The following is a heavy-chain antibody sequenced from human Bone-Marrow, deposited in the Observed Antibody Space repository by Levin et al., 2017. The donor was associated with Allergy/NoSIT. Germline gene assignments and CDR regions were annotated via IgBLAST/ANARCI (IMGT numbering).Heavy chain of an antibody. Sequence: GESLKISCSASGFTFSSYAMSWVRQAPGKGLEWVASISGSGARKFYADSVKGRFTVSRDNSQNTLDLQLSSLGADDTAVYFCTKGTGYTGYGVDYWGQGTLVTVSS. CDR3: TKGTGYTGYGVDY. CDR1: GFTFSSYA. J-gene: IGHJ4*02. D-gene: IGHD5-12*01. V-gene: IGHV3-23*01. CDR2: ISGSGARK.